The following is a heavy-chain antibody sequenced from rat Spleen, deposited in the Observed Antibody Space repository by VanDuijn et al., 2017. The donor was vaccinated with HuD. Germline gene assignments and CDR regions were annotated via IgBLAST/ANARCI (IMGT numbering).Heavy chain of an antibody. Sequence: EVQLVESGGGLVQPGRSLKLSCAASGFTFSDYNMAWVRQAPKKGLEWVATITYDGSSTYYRDSVKGRFTISRHNAKTPQYLQMDSLRAEDTATYYCARRHYDGAYGYFDFWGPGTMVTVSS. CDR1: GFTFSDYN. CDR2: ITYDGSST. V-gene: IGHV5-7*01. D-gene: IGHD1-12*02. J-gene: IGHJ1*01. CDR3: ARRHYDGAYGYFDF.